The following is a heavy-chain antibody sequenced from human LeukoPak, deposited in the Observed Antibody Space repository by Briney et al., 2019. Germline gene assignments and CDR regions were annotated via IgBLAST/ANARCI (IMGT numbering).Heavy chain of an antibody. Sequence: GGSLRLSCAASGFTFSSYAMHWVRQVPGKGLEWVAVISFDGSDKYYADSVKGRFTISRDNSKNTLYVQMNSLRVEDTAVYYCARVLDSSGYYLTYYYYGMDVWGQGTTVTVSS. CDR1: GFTFSSYA. CDR2: ISFDGSDK. V-gene: IGHV3-30*04. J-gene: IGHJ6*02. CDR3: ARVLDSSGYYLTYYYYGMDV. D-gene: IGHD3-22*01.